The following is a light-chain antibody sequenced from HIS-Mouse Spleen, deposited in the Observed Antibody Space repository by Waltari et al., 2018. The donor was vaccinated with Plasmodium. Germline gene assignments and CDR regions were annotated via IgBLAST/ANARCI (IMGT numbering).Light chain of an antibody. CDR2: DNS. CDR1: ASTLAAASE. J-gene: IGLJ2*01. V-gene: IGLV1-40*01. CDR3: QSYDSSLGGAV. Sequence: QSVLTQPPSVSGAPGQRDTISCTGSASTLAAASEVHWYQQLQGTAPKRLIHDNSHRPSGVPDRFSGSKSGTSASLAITVLQAEDEADYYCQSYDSSLGGAVFVGGTKLTVL.